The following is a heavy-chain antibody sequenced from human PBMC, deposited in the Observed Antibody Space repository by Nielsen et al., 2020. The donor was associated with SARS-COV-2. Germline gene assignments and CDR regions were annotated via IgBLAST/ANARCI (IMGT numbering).Heavy chain of an antibody. CDR1: GFTFSSYA. CDR2: IYSGGSST. V-gene: IGHV3-23*03. D-gene: IGHD3-22*01. CDR3: AATLPRWLYYFDY. Sequence: GESLKISCAASGFTFSSYAMSWVRQAPGKGLEWVSVIYSGGSSTYYADSVKGRFTISRDNSKNTLYLQMNSLRAEDTAVYYCAATLPRWLYYFDYWGQGTLVTVSS. J-gene: IGHJ4*02.